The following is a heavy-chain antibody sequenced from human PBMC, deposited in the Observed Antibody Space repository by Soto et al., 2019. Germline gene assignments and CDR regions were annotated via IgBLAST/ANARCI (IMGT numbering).Heavy chain of an antibody. D-gene: IGHD2-15*01. Sequence: GWSLRLSCAASGFTFSSYSMNWVRQAPGKGLEWVSSISSSSSYIYYADSVKGRFTISRDNAKNSLYLQMNSLRAEDTAVYYCARDPYCSGGSCYRDAYRGQGNLVAV. CDR1: GFTFSSYS. J-gene: IGHJ4*02. CDR2: ISSSSSYI. CDR3: ARDPYCSGGSCYRDAY. V-gene: IGHV3-21*01.